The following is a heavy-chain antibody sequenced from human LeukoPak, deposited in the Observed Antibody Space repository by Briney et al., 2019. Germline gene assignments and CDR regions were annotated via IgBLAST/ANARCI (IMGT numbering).Heavy chain of an antibody. CDR3: AQGGHDFNPFYY. CDR2: IKGGGGDP. J-gene: IGHJ4*02. CDR1: GFTFSTYA. D-gene: IGHD2-21*02. V-gene: IGHV3-23*01. Sequence: PGGSLRLSCAASGFTFSTYAMGWVRQAPGEWLEWVSSIKGGGGDPFYADSVRGRFTISRDKSKNTLYLQLNSLRPEDTAVYFCAQGGHDFNPFYYWGQGTLVTVSS.